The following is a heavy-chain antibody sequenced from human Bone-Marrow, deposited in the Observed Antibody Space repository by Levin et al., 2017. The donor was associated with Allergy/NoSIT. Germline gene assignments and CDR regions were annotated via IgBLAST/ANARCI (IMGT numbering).Heavy chain of an antibody. CDR3: ARERFISSGKYVLDF. J-gene: IGHJ4*02. CDR1: GDSISSDITT. CDR2: TFYRSKWYY. D-gene: IGHD1-26*01. V-gene: IGHV6-1*01. Sequence: SQTLSLTCAISGDSISSDITTWTWIRQSSSRGLEWLGRTFYRSKWYYDYALSVESRITINPDTSKNQFSLQLSSVTPEDTAVYYCARERFISSGKYVLDFWGQGTLVTVSS.